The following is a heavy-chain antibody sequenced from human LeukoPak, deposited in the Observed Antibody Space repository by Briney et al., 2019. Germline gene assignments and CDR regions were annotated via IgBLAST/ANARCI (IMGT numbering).Heavy chain of an antibody. D-gene: IGHD6-19*01. J-gene: IGHJ4*02. CDR3: ATSSGSLSPIDY. CDR2: IIPILGIA. Sequence: SVKVSCKASGGNFSSNTISWVRQAPGQGLEWMGRIIPILGIANYAQKFQGRVTTTADKSTSTAYMELSSLRSEDTAVYYCATSSGSLSPIDYWVQGTLVNVPS. V-gene: IGHV1-69*02. CDR1: GGNFSSNT.